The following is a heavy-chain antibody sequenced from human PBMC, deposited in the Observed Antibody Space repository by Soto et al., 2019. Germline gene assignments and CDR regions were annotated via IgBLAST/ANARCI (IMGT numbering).Heavy chain of an antibody. CDR3: ARGRYGDY. J-gene: IGHJ4*02. V-gene: IGHV1-18*01. Sequence: QVHLGQPGVEVRRLGASVKFSCQVPGYALTTYVIPWGRKAPGQGLEWMGGISAHNGKTNYAQKLQGRVTVTRDTSTSTAYMELRSLRSDDTAVYYCARGRYGDYWGQGALVTVSS. CDR2: ISAHNGKT. D-gene: IGHD1-1*01. CDR1: GYALTTYV.